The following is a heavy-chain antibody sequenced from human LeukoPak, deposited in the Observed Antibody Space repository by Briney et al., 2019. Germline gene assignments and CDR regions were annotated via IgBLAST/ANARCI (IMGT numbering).Heavy chain of an antibody. Sequence: GGSLRLSCAASGFTFSSYAMHWVRQAPGKGLEWVAVILNDGSNKYYADSVKGRFTISRDNSKNTLYLQMNSMRPEDTALYYCARGEFNGLDYWGQGTLVTVSS. V-gene: IGHV3-30-3*01. CDR3: ARGEFNGLDY. D-gene: IGHD2-8*01. J-gene: IGHJ4*02. CDR1: GFTFSSYA. CDR2: ILNDGSNK.